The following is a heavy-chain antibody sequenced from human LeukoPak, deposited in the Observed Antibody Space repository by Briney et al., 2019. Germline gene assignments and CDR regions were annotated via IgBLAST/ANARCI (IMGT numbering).Heavy chain of an antibody. D-gene: IGHD3-10*01. V-gene: IGHV3-53*01. CDR1: GFTVSSNY. J-gene: IGHJ3*02. CDR3: ARGQITMVRGVIITHDAFDI. Sequence: GGSLRLSCAASGFTVSSNYMSWVRQAPGKGLEWVSVIYSGGSTYYADSVKGRFTISRDNSKNTLYLQMNSLRAADTAVYYCARGQITMVRGVIITHDAFDIWGQGTMVTVSS. CDR2: IYSGGST.